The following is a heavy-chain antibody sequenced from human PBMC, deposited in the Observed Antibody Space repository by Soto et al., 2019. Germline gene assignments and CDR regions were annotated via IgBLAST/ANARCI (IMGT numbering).Heavy chain of an antibody. V-gene: IGHV3-30*18. CDR3: AKDITVAGDFDY. D-gene: IGHD6-19*01. J-gene: IGHJ4*01. Sequence: QVQLVESGGGVDQPGRSLRLSCVASGFTFSSYGIHWVRQAPGKGLEWVAVISYDGSNEYYADYVKGRFTITRDNSKNTLDLQRNSLSPEDTAVYFSAKDITVAGDFDYWGHATLVTVSS. CDR2: ISYDGSNE. CDR1: GFTFSSYG.